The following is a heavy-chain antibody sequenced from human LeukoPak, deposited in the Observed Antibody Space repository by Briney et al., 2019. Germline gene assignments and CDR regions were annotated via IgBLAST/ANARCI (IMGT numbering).Heavy chain of an antibody. Sequence: GGSLRLSCVGSGFSFRSHWVTSVRQSPGKGLEWVANIKPDGSDKYYVDSARGRFTVSRDNAKNSAFLQMNSLRAEDTAIYYCATISAQTFDIWGQGTLVSVSS. CDR1: GFSFRSHW. D-gene: IGHD5-24*01. J-gene: IGHJ3*02. CDR3: ATISAQTFDI. V-gene: IGHV3-7*01. CDR2: IKPDGSDK.